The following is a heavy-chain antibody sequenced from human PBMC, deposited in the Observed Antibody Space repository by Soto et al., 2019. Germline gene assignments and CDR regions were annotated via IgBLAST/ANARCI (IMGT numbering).Heavy chain of an antibody. J-gene: IGHJ4*02. V-gene: IGHV1-3*01. CDR3: SRVSGFYCWYG. CDR2: VNAGNGNT. D-gene: IGHD3-22*01. CDR1: GYSFTSYA. Sequence: QVQLVQSGAEVKKPGASVKVSCKASGYSFTSYAMHWVRQAPGQRLEWMGWVNAGNGNTKYSQKFQGVITITRDTSASTAYMVLSSLRSEDTAVYYGSRVSGFYCWYGWGQGALVTVCS.